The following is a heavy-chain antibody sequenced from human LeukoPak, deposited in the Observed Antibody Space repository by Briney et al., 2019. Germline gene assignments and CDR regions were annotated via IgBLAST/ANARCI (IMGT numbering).Heavy chain of an antibody. CDR3: ARTTEGYAGGPGYSYYYYMDV. V-gene: IGHV4-39*07. CDR1: GGSISSSSYY. J-gene: IGHJ6*03. Sequence: SETLSLTCTVSGGSISSSSYYWGWIRQPPVKGLEWIGSIYYSVSTYYNPSLKSRVTISVDTSKNQFSLKMSSVTAADTAVYYCARTTEGYAGGPGYSYYYYMDVWGKGTTVTISS. CDR2: IYYSVST. D-gene: IGHD5-12*01.